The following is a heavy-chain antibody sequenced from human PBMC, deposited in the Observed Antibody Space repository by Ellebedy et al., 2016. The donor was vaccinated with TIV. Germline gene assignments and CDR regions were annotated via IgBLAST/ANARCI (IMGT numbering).Heavy chain of an antibody. CDR3: AGYIPSGSGKGH. D-gene: IGHD3-10*01. V-gene: IGHV4-30-4*02. CDR1: GGSISSHDYH. J-gene: IGHJ4*02. Sequence: MPSETLSLTCTVSGGSISSHDYHWSWIRQPPGKGLEWIGFIDRSGSNYTPSLKSRVAISVDTSKNQFSLRLNSMTAADTAVYYCAGYIPSGSGKGHWGQGTLVTVSS. CDR2: IDRSGS.